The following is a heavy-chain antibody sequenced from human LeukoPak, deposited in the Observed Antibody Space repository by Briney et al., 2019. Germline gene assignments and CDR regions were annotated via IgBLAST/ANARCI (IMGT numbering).Heavy chain of an antibody. CDR2: ISGSGGST. J-gene: IGHJ2*01. Sequence: GGSLRLSCAASGFTFSSYAMSWVRQAPGKGLEWVSAISGSGGSTYYADSVKGRFTISRDNSKNTLYLQMNSLRAEDTAVYYCAIVVVDDWYFDLWGRGTLVTVSS. CDR3: AIVVVDDWYFDL. V-gene: IGHV3-23*01. CDR1: GFTFSSYA. D-gene: IGHD3-22*01.